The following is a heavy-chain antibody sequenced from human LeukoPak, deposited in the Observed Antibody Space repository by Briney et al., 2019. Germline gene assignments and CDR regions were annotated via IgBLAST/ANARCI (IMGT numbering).Heavy chain of an antibody. CDR2: ISSSSSYI. Sequence: GGSLRLSCAASGFTFSSYSMNWVRQAPGKGLEWVSSISSSSSYIYYADSVKGRFTISGDNAKNSLYLQMNSLRAEDTAVYYCARSDSGWSQIDYWGQGTLVTVSS. J-gene: IGHJ4*02. V-gene: IGHV3-21*01. CDR3: ARSDSGWSQIDY. D-gene: IGHD6-19*01. CDR1: GFTFSSYS.